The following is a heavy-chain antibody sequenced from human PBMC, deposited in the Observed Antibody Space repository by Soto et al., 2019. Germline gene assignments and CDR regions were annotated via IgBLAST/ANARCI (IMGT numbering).Heavy chain of an antibody. D-gene: IGHD3-10*01. J-gene: IGHJ6*02. CDR2: INPNSGGT. CDR3: ARSMVRGYGMDV. V-gene: IGHV1-2*04. Sequence: GASVQVSCKASGYTFTGYYMHWVRQAPGQGLEWMGWINPNSGGTNYAQKFQGWVTMTRDTSISTAYMELSRLRSDDTAVYYCARSMVRGYGMDVWGQGTTVTVSS. CDR1: GYTFTGYY.